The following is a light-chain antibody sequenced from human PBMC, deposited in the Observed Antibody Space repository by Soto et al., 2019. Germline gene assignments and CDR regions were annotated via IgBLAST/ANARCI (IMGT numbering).Light chain of an antibody. J-gene: IGKJ1*01. V-gene: IGKV1-8*01. CDR3: QQYYSYPQT. Sequence: AIRMTQSPSSFSASTGDRVTITCRASRGISSHLAWYQQKPGKAPKLLIYAASTLQSGVPSRFSGSGSGTDFTLTISCLQSEDFATYYCQQYYSYPQTFGQGTKVDIK. CDR2: AAS. CDR1: RGISSH.